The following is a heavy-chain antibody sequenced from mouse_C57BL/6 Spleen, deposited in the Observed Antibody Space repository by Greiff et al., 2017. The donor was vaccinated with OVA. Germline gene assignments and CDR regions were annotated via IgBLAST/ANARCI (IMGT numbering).Heavy chain of an antibody. CDR1: GYAFSSSW. D-gene: IGHD3-2*02. V-gene: IGHV1-82*01. Sequence: VQLQQSGPELVKPGASVKISCKASGYAFSSSWMNWVKQRPGKGLEWIGRIYPGDGDTNYNGKFKGKATLTADKSSSTAYMQLSSLTSEDSAVYFCARSGSGYIAYWGQGTLVTVSA. CDR2: IYPGDGDT. CDR3: ARSGSGYIAY. J-gene: IGHJ3*01.